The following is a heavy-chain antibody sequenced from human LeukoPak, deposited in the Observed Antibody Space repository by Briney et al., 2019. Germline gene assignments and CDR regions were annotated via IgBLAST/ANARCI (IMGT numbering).Heavy chain of an antibody. CDR3: ARRIAVSNYYFDY. CDR2: IYHSGST. V-gene: IGHV4-38-2*02. Sequence: SETLSLTCTVSGYSISGDYYGGWIRPPPGKGLEWMGSIYHSGSTYYNPSLKSRVTISVDTSKNQFSLKLTSVTAAGTAVYYCARRIAVSNYYFDYWGQGTLVTVSS. CDR1: GYSISGDYY. D-gene: IGHD6-19*01. J-gene: IGHJ4*02.